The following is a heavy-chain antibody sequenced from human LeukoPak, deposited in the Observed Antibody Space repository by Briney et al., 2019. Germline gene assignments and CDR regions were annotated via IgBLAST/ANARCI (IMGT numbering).Heavy chain of an antibody. V-gene: IGHV1-18*01. CDR2: ISAYNGNT. CDR3: ARDFRILYHQNWFDP. D-gene: IGHD2-8*01. CDR1: GYTFTSYG. J-gene: IGHJ5*02. Sequence: ASVKVSCKASGYTFTSYGISWVRQAPGQGLEWMGWISAYNGNTNYAQKLQGRVTMTTDTSTSTAYMELRSLRSDDTAVYYCARDFRILYHQNWFDPWGQGTLVTVSS.